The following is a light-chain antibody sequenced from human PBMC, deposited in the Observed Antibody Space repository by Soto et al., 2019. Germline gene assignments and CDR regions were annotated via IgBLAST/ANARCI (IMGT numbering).Light chain of an antibody. J-gene: IGKJ1*01. CDR2: GAS. CDR1: QSVGSN. CDR3: QQYKQWPRT. Sequence: IVMTQSPATLSVSPGERATLSCSASQSVGSNLAGYQQKPGQAPRLVIYGASTRTTAIPARFSGGGSGTEFTPTNSSLQSEDFAVYYCQQYKQWPRTFRQGTKVDSK. V-gene: IGKV3-15*01.